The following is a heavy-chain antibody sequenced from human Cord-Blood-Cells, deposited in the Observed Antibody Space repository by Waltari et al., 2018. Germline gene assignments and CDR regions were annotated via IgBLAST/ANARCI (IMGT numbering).Heavy chain of an antibody. Sequence: QVQLQQWGAGLLKPSETLSLTCAVYGGSFSGYYWSWIRQPPGKGLEWIGEINHSGSTNYNPSLKSRVTISVDTSKNQFSLKLSSVTAADTAVYYCARGPPPPYSSFDYWGQGTLVTVSS. CDR1: GGSFSGYY. CDR2: INHSGST. D-gene: IGHD6-13*01. J-gene: IGHJ4*02. V-gene: IGHV4-34*01. CDR3: ARGPPPPYSSFDY.